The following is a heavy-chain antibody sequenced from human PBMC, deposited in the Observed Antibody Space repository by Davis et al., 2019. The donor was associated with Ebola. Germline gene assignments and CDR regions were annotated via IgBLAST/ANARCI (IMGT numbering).Heavy chain of an antibody. Sequence: GESLMISCAASGFTFSNYEMNWVRQAPGKGLEWVSCISSGGNTIYYADSVKGRFTISRDNAKNSLYLQMDSLRAEDTAVYTCARGGSFDPWGQGTLVIVSS. CDR2: ISSGGNTI. CDR1: GFTFSNYE. D-gene: IGHD2-15*01. CDR3: ARGGSFDP. J-gene: IGHJ5*02. V-gene: IGHV3-48*03.